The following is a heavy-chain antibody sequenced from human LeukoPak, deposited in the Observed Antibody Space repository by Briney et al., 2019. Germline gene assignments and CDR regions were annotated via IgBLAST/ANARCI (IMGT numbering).Heavy chain of an antibody. CDR3: ARCIDFWSGQPFDY. V-gene: IGHV3-74*01. CDR1: GFTFNTYA. D-gene: IGHD3-3*01. J-gene: IGHJ4*02. CDR2: ITADGSET. Sequence: GGSLRLSCAAPGFTFNTYAMSWVRQAPGKGLVWVSQITADGSETTYADSVKGRFTIFRDNAKNTLFLQMNSLRAEDTAVYYCARCIDFWSGQPFDYWGQGTLVTVSS.